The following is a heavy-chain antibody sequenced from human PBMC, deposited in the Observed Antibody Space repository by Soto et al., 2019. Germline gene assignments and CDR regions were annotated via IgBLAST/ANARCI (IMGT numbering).Heavy chain of an antibody. V-gene: IGHV4-39*01. CDR2: IYYSGST. CDR3: ARSSPHSGYYEPCDH. D-gene: IGHD3-22*01. CDR1: GGSISSSSYY. J-gene: IGHJ4*02. Sequence: QLQLQESGPGLVKPSETLSLTCTVSGGSISSSSYYWGWIRQPPGKGLEWIGSIYYSGSTYYNPSLTSRVTISVDTSKNQFSLKLSSVTAADTAVYYCARSSPHSGYYEPCDHWGQGTLVNVSP.